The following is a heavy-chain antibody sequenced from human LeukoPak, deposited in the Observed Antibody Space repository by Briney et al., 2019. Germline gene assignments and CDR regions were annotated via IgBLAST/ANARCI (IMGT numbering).Heavy chain of an antibody. Sequence: PGGSLRLSCTASGFSFSSYSMNWVRQAPGKGLGWVAYIAYTGTIHYADSVRGRFAISRGNAKSSLFLQLNSLRAEDTAVYYCARDPHSLDYWGQGTLVTVSS. CDR3: ARDPHSLDY. J-gene: IGHJ4*02. CDR2: IAYTGTI. V-gene: IGHV3-48*01. CDR1: GFSFSSYS.